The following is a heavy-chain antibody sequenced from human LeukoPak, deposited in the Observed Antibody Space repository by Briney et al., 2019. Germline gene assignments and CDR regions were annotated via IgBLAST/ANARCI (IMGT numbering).Heavy chain of an antibody. CDR1: GDTFTSYG. Sequence: GASVKVSCKGSGDTFTSYGISWVRQAPGQGLEWMGWISAYNGNTNYAQKLQGRDTMTTDTSTSTAYMELRSLRSDDTAVYYCAREGGTTYYDFWSGYYPIDYWGQGTLVTVSS. J-gene: IGHJ4*02. CDR2: ISAYNGNT. V-gene: IGHV1-18*01. D-gene: IGHD3-3*01. CDR3: AREGGTTYYDFWSGYYPIDY.